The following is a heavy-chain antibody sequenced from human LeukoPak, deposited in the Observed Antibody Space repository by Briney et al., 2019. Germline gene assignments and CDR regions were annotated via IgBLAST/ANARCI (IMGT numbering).Heavy chain of an antibody. Sequence: GGPLRLSCAASGFTFSSYAMSWVRQAPGKGLEWVSAISGSGGSTYYADSVKGRFTISRDNSKNTLYLQMNSLRAEDTAVYYCAKCGYYYGSGSYYNRVFDYWGQGTLVTVSS. D-gene: IGHD3-10*01. CDR1: GFTFSSYA. CDR2: ISGSGGST. V-gene: IGHV3-23*01. J-gene: IGHJ4*02. CDR3: AKCGYYYGSGSYYNRVFDY.